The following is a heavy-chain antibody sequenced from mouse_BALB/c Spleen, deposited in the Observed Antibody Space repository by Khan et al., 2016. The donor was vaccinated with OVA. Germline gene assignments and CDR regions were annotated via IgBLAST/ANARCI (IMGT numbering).Heavy chain of an antibody. Sequence: VKLEESGPGLVAPSQSLSITCTISGFSLTSYGVHWVRQPPGKGLEWLVVIWSDGSTTYNSALKSRLSISKDNSKSQVFLKMNSLQTDDTAMYYCARHDGYAHYYAMDYWGQGTSVTVSS. CDR2: IWSDGST. D-gene: IGHD2-3*01. CDR1: GFSLTSYG. J-gene: IGHJ4*01. V-gene: IGHV2-6-1*01. CDR3: ARHDGYAHYYAMDY.